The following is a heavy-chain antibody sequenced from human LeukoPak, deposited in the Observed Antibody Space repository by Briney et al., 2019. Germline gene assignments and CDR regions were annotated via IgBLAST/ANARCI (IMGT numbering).Heavy chain of an antibody. D-gene: IGHD3-10*01. CDR3: ARLRAGRGRYYYGSGSYYNHNWFDP. J-gene: IGHJ5*02. V-gene: IGHV4-34*01. CDR1: GGSFSGYC. Sequence: KTSETLSLTCAVDGGSFSGYCWSWIRQPPGKGLEWIGEINHSGSTNYNPSLKSRVTISVDTSKNQFSLKLSSVTAADTAVYYCARLRAGRGRYYYGSGSYYNHNWFDPWGQGTLVTVSS. CDR2: INHSGST.